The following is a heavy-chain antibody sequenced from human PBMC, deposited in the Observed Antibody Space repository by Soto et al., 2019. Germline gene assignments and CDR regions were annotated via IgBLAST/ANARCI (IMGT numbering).Heavy chain of an antibody. V-gene: IGHV3-23*01. CDR3: AKVLSSGRYSGALEY. Sequence: GGSLRLSCVASGFSITSFAMSWFRQAPGKGLEGVSAIRASGGSTYAAPVKGRLTTSSNNSKNTLYLQMNSLRVEDTAVYYCAKVLSSGRYSGALEYWGQGALVTVSS. CDR1: GFSITSFA. D-gene: IGHD1-26*01. J-gene: IGHJ4*02. CDR2: IRASGGST.